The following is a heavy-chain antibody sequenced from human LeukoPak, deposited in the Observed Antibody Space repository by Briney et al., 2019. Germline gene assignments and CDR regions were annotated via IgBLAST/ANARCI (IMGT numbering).Heavy chain of an antibody. CDR2: IYSSGST. Sequence: SETLCLTCTVSGGSISSYYWSWIRQAAGKGLEWIGRIYSSGSTDYNPSLKSRVTMSVDTSKNQFSLRLTSVTATDTAVYYCASTPGSSSWSTYWYFDLWGRGTLVTVSS. CDR3: ASTPGSSSWSTYWYFDL. J-gene: IGHJ2*01. CDR1: GGSISSYY. V-gene: IGHV4-4*07. D-gene: IGHD6-13*01.